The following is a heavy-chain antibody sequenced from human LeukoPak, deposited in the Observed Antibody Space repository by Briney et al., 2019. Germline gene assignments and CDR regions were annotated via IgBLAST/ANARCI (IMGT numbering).Heavy chain of an antibody. Sequence: ASVKVSCKASGYTFTSYGISCVRQDPGQGGEGVGWISAYNGNTNYAQKLQGRVTMTTDTSTSTAYMELRSLRSDDTAVYYCARDLAYSSSWTTLGDAFDIWGQGTMVTVSS. D-gene: IGHD6-13*01. V-gene: IGHV1-18*01. CDR2: ISAYNGNT. J-gene: IGHJ3*02. CDR1: GYTFTSYG. CDR3: ARDLAYSSSWTTLGDAFDI.